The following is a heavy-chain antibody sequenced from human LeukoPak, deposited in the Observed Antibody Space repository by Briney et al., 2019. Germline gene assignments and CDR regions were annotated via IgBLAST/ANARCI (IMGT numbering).Heavy chain of an antibody. V-gene: IGHV3-23*01. CDR2: ISGSGSGT. J-gene: IGHJ4*02. CDR3: AKDLAGTVTTFWDY. CDR1: GFTFSSYA. Sequence: GGSLRLSCAASGFTFSSYAMSWVRQAPGKGLEWVSAISGSGSGTYYADSVKGRFTISRDNSKNTLYLQMSSLTAEDTAVYYCAKDLAGTVTTFWDYWGQGTLVTASS. D-gene: IGHD4-17*01.